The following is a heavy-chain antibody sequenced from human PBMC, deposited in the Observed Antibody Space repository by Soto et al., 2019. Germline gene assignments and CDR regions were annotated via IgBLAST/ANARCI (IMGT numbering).Heavy chain of an antibody. CDR1: GFPFSIYD. CDR2: IGTAGDT. D-gene: IGHD4-4*01. CDR3: ARGGNRTNAFDI. J-gene: IGHJ3*02. V-gene: IGHV3-13*01. Sequence: PGGSLRLSCAASGFPFSIYDMHLVRQSTGKGLEWVSAIGTAGDTYYPGSVKGRFTISRENAKNSLYLQMNRLRAGDTAVYYCARGGNRTNAFDIWGQGTMFTVSS.